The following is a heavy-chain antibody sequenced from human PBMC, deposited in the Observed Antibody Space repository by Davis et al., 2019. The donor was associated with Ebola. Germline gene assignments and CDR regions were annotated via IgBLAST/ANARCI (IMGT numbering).Heavy chain of an antibody. Sequence: ASVKVSCKASGYTFTGYYMHWVRQAPGQGLEWMGWINPNSGATSYAQKFQGRVTMTRDTSISTAYTELSGLRSDDTAVYYCARSTGSGRPNFDYWGQGTLVTVSS. CDR2: INPNSGAT. CDR3: ARSTGSGRPNFDY. V-gene: IGHV1-2*02. D-gene: IGHD3-10*01. CDR1: GYTFTGYY. J-gene: IGHJ4*02.